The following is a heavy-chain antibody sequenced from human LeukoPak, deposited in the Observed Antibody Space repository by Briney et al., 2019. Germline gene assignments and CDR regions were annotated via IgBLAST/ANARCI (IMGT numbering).Heavy chain of an antibody. CDR1: GGSISSYY. V-gene: IGHV4-59*01. J-gene: IGHJ4*02. CDR3: AGGYREYSSGWYYFYY. Sequence: SETLSLTCTVSGGSISSYYWSWIRQPPGKGLEWIGYIYYSGSTNYNPSLKSRVTISVDTSKNKFSLKLSSVPAADTAVFYCAGGYREYSSGWYYFYYWGQGTLVTVSP. D-gene: IGHD6-19*01. CDR2: IYYSGST.